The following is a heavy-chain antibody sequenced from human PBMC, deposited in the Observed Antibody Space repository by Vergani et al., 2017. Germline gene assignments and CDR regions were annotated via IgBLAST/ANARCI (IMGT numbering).Heavy chain of an antibody. CDR2: IRYDGSNK. Sequence: QVQLVESGGGVVQPGGSLRLSCAASGFTFSSYGMHWVRQAPGKGLEWVAFIRYDGSNKYYADPVKGRFTISRDNSKNTLYLQMNSLRAEDTAVYYCAKDFFGPSAEWELPGYVGDWGQGTLVTVSS. D-gene: IGHD1-26*01. CDR3: AKDFFGPSAEWELPGYVGD. V-gene: IGHV3-30*02. J-gene: IGHJ4*02. CDR1: GFTFSSYG.